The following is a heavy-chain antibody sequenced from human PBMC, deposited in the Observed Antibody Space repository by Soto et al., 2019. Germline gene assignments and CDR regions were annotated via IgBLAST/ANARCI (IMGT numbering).Heavy chain of an antibody. CDR2: IYHSGST. CDR1: GGSISSGGYS. Sequence: QLQLQESGSGLVKPSQTLSLTCAVSGGSISSGGYSWSWIRQPPGKGLEWIGYIYHSGSTYYKPSRKSPVTISVDRSKNKFSLKLSSVTAADTAVYYCAAGGGLPRYYWGQGTLVTVSS. CDR3: AAGGGLPRYY. J-gene: IGHJ4*02. V-gene: IGHV4-30-2*01. D-gene: IGHD3-16*01.